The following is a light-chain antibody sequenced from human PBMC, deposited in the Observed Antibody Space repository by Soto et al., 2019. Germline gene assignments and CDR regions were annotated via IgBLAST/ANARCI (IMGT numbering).Light chain of an antibody. J-gene: IGKJ3*01. CDR1: QSVSSSY. V-gene: IGKV3D-20*02. CDR2: GAS. CDR3: QQRSSWPST. Sequence: EIVLTQSPGTLSLSPGERATLSCRASQSVSSSYLAWYQQKPGQAPRLLIYGASSRGTGIPDRFSGSGSGTDFTLTISSLEPEDFAVYYCQQRSSWPSTFGPGTKVDIK.